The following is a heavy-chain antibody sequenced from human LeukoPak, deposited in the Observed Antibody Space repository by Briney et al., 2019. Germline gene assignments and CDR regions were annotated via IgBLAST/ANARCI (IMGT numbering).Heavy chain of an antibody. Sequence: ASVKVSCKASGYTFTGHNIHWVRQAPGRGLEWMGRINPQTGGTSFAQKFQDRVTMTRDTSISTAYMDLNSLTSDDTAVYYCARVGYCSSTSCRLLYYYGMDVWGQGTTVTVSS. CDR1: GYTFTGHN. D-gene: IGHD2-2*03. CDR2: INPQTGGT. J-gene: IGHJ6*02. V-gene: IGHV1-2*06. CDR3: ARVGYCSSTSCRLLYYYGMDV.